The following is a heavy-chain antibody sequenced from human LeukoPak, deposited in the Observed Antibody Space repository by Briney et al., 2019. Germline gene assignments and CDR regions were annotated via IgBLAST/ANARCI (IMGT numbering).Heavy chain of an antibody. CDR3: ARDVKYYYDSSGYGY. V-gene: IGHV3-30*02. CDR2: IRYDGSNK. D-gene: IGHD3-22*01. Sequence: GGSLRLSCAASGFTFSSYGMHWVRQAPGKGLEWVAFIRYDGSNKYYADSVKGRFTISRDNSKNTLYLQMNSLRAEDTAVYYCARDVKYYYDSSGYGYWGQGTLVTVSS. J-gene: IGHJ4*02. CDR1: GFTFSSYG.